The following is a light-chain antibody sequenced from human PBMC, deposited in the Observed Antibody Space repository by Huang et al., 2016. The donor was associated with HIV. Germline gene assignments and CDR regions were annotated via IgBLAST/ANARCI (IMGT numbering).Light chain of an antibody. CDR2: DVS. J-gene: IGKJ3*01. CDR1: QDIIKY. Sequence: DIQMTQSPSSLSASVGDRFTITCQASQDIIKYLNWSQKKLAKAPKLLIYDVSNLETGVPSRLRGSGSGTDFTVTISSLQPEDIATYYCQQYANLPFTFGPGTKVDIK. V-gene: IGKV1-33*01. CDR3: QQYANLPFT.